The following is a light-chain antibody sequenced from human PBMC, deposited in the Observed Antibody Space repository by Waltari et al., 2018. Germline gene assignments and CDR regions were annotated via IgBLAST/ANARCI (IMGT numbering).Light chain of an antibody. V-gene: IGLV2-23*02. J-gene: IGLJ3*02. CDR1: TAMLENHKL. CDR2: EVD. Sequence: QSALTQPASVSGSPGQSIAISCATTTAMLENHKLVSWYQRHPGKALKVIIYEVDKQPSGVSDRFSGSRSGNTASLTISGLQAEDEADYYCCSYAGSSSNWVFGGGTKVTVL. CDR3: CSYAGSSSNWV.